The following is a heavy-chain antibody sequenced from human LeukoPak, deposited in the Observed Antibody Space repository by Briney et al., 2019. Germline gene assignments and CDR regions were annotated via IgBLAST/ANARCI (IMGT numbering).Heavy chain of an antibody. V-gene: IGHV3-23*01. D-gene: IGHD4-23*01. J-gene: IGHJ4*02. Sequence: GGSLRLSCAASGFTFSSYAMSWVRQAPGKGLEWVSAISGSGGSTYYADSVKGRFTISRDNSKNTLYLQMNSLRAEDTTVYYCTKFKDWGTVVNGFYFDYWGQGTLVTVSS. CDR2: ISGSGGST. CDR1: GFTFSSYA. CDR3: TKFKDWGTVVNGFYFDY.